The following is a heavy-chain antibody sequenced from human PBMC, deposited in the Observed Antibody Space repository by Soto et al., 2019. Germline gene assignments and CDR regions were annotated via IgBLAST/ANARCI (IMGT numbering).Heavy chain of an antibody. CDR3: AKDLSGYGEDY. Sequence: PGGSLRLSCAASGFTFSSYGMHWVRQAPGKGLEWVAVISYDGSNKYYADSVKGRFTISRDNSKNTLYLQMNSLRAEDTAVYYCAKDLSGYGEDYWGQGTLVTVSS. D-gene: IGHD4-17*01. CDR1: GFTFSSYG. V-gene: IGHV3-30*18. J-gene: IGHJ4*02. CDR2: ISYDGSNK.